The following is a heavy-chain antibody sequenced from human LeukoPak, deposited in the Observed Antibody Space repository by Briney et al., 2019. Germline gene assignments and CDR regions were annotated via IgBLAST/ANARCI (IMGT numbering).Heavy chain of an antibody. Sequence: GASVKVSCKASGGTFSNYAFSWVRQAPGQGLEWMGRILPIFGTTGYAQNFQGGVTVTADKYTSTVYMELSSLRSEDTAVYYCARDGRGGRENWFDPWGQGALVTVSS. CDR2: ILPIFGTT. D-gene: IGHD2-15*01. J-gene: IGHJ5*02. CDR3: ARDGRGGRENWFDP. CDR1: GGTFSNYA. V-gene: IGHV1-69*06.